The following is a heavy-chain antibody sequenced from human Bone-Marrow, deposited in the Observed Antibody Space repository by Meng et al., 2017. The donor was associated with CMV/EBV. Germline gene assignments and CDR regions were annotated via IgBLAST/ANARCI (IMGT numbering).Heavy chain of an antibody. Sequence: ASVKVSCKASGYTFSNYDIIWVRQASGQGLEWMGWMNPNSGNTGYAQKFQGRVTITRNTSTSKAYMELCSLRSEDTAVYYCARGLVDQWRTKIDYYYYGMDFWGQGTTVTVSS. CDR3: ARGLVDQWRTKIDYYYYGMDF. V-gene: IGHV1-8*01. CDR2: MNPNSGNT. J-gene: IGHJ6*02. CDR1: GYTFSNYD. D-gene: IGHD6-19*01.